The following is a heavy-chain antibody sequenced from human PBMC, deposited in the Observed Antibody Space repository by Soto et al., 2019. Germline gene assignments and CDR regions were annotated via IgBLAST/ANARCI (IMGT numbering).Heavy chain of an antibody. Sequence: GGSLRLSCAASGFTFSSYAMSWVRQAPGKGLERVSVISGSGDSTDYADSVKGRFTISRDDSKNTLYLQMNSLRAEDTALYYCAKSSGASCYTQVDYWGQGTLVTVSS. CDR3: AKSSGASCYTQVDY. J-gene: IGHJ4*02. V-gene: IGHV3-23*01. CDR1: GFTFSSYA. D-gene: IGHD2-2*02. CDR2: ISGSGDST.